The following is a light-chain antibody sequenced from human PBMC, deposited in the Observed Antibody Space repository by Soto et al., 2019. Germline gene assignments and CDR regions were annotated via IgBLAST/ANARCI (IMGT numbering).Light chain of an antibody. CDR3: QQLNSYPL. V-gene: IGKV1-9*01. CDR2: AAS. Sequence: DIQLTQSPSFLSASVGDRVTITCRASQGISSYLAWYQQQPGKAPKLLIYAASTLQSGVPSRFSGSGSGTEVTLTISSLQPEDFANYYCQQLNSYPLFGGGTKVEIK. J-gene: IGKJ4*01. CDR1: QGISSY.